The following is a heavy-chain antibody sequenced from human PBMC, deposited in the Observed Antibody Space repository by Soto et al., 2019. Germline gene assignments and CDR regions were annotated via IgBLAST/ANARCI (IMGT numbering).Heavy chain of an antibody. D-gene: IGHD4-4*01. Sequence: ASVKVSCKASGYTFTGYYIHWVRQAPGQGLEWMGWINPNSGGTNYAQKFQGWVTMTRDTSISTAYMELSRLRSDDTAVYYCARERDYSNYYFDYWGQGTLVTVSS. CDR3: ARERDYSNYYFDY. CDR1: GYTFTGYY. V-gene: IGHV1-2*04. J-gene: IGHJ4*02. CDR2: INPNSGGT.